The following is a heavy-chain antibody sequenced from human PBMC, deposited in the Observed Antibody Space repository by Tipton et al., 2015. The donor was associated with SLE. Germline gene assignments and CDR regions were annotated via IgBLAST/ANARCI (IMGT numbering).Heavy chain of an antibody. V-gene: IGHV1-18*01. CDR1: GYTFTSYG. D-gene: IGHD6-13*01. J-gene: IGHJ4*02. Sequence: QSGAEVKKPGASVKVSCKASGYTFTSYGISWVRQAPGQGLEWMGWISAYNGNTKYAQKLQGRVTMTTKTSTSTAYMELRSLRSDEQAAYYCARGGGRSRSPFDYWGQGTLVTVSS. CDR2: ISAYNGNT. CDR3: ARGGGRSRSPFDY.